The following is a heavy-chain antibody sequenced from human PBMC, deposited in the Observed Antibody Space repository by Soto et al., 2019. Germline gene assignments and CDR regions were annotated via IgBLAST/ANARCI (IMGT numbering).Heavy chain of an antibody. CDR3: ARDPRFDGNDNGPQDRGAFDI. D-gene: IGHD1-1*01. V-gene: IGHV3-48*01. CDR1: GFTFSSYS. CDR2: ISSSSSTI. Sequence: GGSLRLSCAASGFTFSSYSMNWVRQAPGKGLEWVSYISSSSSTIYYADSVKGRFTISRDNAKNSLYLQMNSLRAEDTAVYYCARDPRFDGNDNGPQDRGAFDIWGQGTMVTVSS. J-gene: IGHJ3*02.